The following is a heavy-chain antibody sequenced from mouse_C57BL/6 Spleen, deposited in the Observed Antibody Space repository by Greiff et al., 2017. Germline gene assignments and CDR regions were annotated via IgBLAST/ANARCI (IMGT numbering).Heavy chain of an antibody. V-gene: IGHV1-54*01. Sequence: QVQLQQSGAELVRPGTSVKVSCKASGYAFTNYLIEWVKQRPGQGLEWIGVINPGSGGTNYNEKFKGKATLTADKSSSTAYMQLSSLTSEDSAVYFCAREGLITTAPYAMDYWGQGTSVTVSS. CDR2: INPGSGGT. CDR3: AREGLITTAPYAMDY. CDR1: GYAFTNYL. J-gene: IGHJ4*01. D-gene: IGHD1-1*01.